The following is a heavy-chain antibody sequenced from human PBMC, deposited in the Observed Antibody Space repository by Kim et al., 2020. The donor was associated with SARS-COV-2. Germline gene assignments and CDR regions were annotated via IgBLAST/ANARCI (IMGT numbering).Heavy chain of an antibody. V-gene: IGHV3-23*01. CDR2: ISGSGGST. J-gene: IGHJ4*02. CDR3: AKKGVVVEYHEDY. Sequence: GGSLRLSCAASGFTFSSYAMSWVRQAPGKGLEWVSAISGSGGSTYYADSVKGRFTISKDNSKNTLYLQMNSLRAEDTAVYYCAKKGVVVEYHEDYWGQGTLVTVSS. CDR1: GFTFSSYA. D-gene: IGHD2-15*01.